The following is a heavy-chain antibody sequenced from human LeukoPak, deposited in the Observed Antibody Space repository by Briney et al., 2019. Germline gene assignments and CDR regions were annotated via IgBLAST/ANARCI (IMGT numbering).Heavy chain of an antibody. CDR1: GYTLTELS. CDR3: ATDNGNDILTGYSYYYYGMDV. V-gene: IGHV1-24*01. Sequence: ASVKVSCKVSGYTLTELSMHWVRQAPGKGLEWMGGFDPEDGETIYAQKFQGRVTMTEDTSTDTAYMELSSPRSEDTAVYYCATDNGNDILTGYSYYYYGMDVWGQGTTVTVSS. CDR2: FDPEDGET. J-gene: IGHJ6*02. D-gene: IGHD3-9*01.